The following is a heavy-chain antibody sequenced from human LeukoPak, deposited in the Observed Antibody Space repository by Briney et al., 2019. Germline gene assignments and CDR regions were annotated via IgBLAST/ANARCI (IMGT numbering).Heavy chain of an antibody. J-gene: IGHJ3*02. CDR3: ARAFPTANCSGGSCYFRNAFDI. Sequence: SETLSLTCAVYGGSFSGYYWSWIRQPPGKGLEWIGEINHSGSTNYNPSRKSRITISVDTSKNQFSLKISSVTAADTAVYYCARAFPTANCSGGSCYFRNAFDIWGQGTMVTVSS. CDR2: INHSGST. CDR1: GGSFSGYY. V-gene: IGHV4-34*01. D-gene: IGHD2-15*01.